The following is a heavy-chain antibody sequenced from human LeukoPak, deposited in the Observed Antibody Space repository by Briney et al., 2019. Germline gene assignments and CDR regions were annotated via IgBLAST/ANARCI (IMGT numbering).Heavy chain of an antibody. V-gene: IGHV4-59*01. CDR1: GGSISSSY. Sequence: PSETLSLTCSVSGGSISSSYWSWIRQAPGKGPEWIGYIFYTGSNDYSPSLKSRVTISVDTSKNQFSLRVNSVTAADTAVYYCARAIYSRAWYASDIWGQGTVSPSLQ. CDR3: ARAIYSRAWYASDI. CDR2: IFYTGSN. D-gene: IGHD6-19*01. J-gene: IGHJ3*02.